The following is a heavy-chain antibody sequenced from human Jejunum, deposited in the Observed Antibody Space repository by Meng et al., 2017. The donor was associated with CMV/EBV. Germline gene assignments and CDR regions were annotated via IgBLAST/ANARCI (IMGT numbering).Heavy chain of an antibody. D-gene: IGHD3-10*01. CDR3: AKDKVWGDPSSFDA. CDR1: EFTFSSYN. V-gene: IGHV3-21*01. Sequence: EFTFSSYNMNWVRQAPGRGLEWVSSISFNNDYIFYRDSEESRFANSRDNAKNSIFLQMNSLRVEDSGVYYCAKDKVWGDPSSFDAWGQGTLVTVSS. CDR2: ISFNNDYI. J-gene: IGHJ5*02.